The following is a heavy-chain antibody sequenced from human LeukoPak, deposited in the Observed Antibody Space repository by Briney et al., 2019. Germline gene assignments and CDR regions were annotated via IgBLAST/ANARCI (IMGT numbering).Heavy chain of an antibody. D-gene: IGHD2-2*01. CDR2: ISGSSVGT. Sequence: GGSLRLSCAASGFTFSSYAMSWVRQAPGKGLEWVSTISGSSVGTYYADSVKGRFTISRDNSKNTVYLQMNSLRAEDTAVYYCARELPAALWGQGTLVTVSS. CDR1: GFTFSSYA. J-gene: IGHJ4*02. CDR3: ARELPAAL. V-gene: IGHV3-23*01.